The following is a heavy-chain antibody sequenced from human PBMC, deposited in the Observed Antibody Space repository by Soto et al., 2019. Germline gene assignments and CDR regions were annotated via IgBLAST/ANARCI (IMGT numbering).Heavy chain of an antibody. CDR1: GYSISSGYY. Sequence: SETLSLTCAVSGYSISSGYYWGWIRQPPGKGLEWIGSIYHSGSTYYNPSLKSRVTISVDTSKNQFSLKLSSVTAADTAVYYCARARYGGNSNGWDYWGQGTLVTISS. J-gene: IGHJ4*02. D-gene: IGHD4-17*01. V-gene: IGHV4-38-2*01. CDR2: IYHSGST. CDR3: ARARYGGNSNGWDY.